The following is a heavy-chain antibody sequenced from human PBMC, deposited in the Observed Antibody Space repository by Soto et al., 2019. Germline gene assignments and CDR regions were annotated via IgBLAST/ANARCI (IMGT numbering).Heavy chain of an antibody. J-gene: IGHJ4*02. Sequence: SETLSLTCSVSNGSISSYYWSWIRQPPGKGLEWIGYIFYTGSTYYNPSLKSRVTISVDTSKDQFSLKLNSVTAADTAVYYCARHSITLIRGRYFFDYWGQGTLVTVSS. V-gene: IGHV4-59*08. CDR1: NGSISSYY. CDR3: ARHSITLIRGRYFFDY. CDR2: IFYTGST. D-gene: IGHD3-10*01.